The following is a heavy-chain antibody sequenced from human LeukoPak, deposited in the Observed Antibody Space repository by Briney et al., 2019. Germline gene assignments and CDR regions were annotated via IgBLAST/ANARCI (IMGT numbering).Heavy chain of an antibody. J-gene: IGHJ3*02. CDR1: GGSISSGDYS. V-gene: IGHV4-30-2*01. CDR3: ARARSGYYDSSGYFDDDAFDI. CDR2: IYHSGST. Sequence: PSQTLSLTCAVSGGSISSGDYSWSWIRQPPGKGLEWIGYIYHSGSTYYNPSLKSRVTISVDRSKNQFSLKLSSVTAADTAVYYCARARSGYYDSSGYFDDDAFDIWGQGTMVTVSS. D-gene: IGHD3-22*01.